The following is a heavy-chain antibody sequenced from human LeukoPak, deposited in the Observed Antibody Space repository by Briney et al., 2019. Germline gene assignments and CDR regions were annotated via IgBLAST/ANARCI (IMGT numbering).Heavy chain of an antibody. D-gene: IGHD3-3*01. CDR3: ARGRSGLRFLEPPRGARYFDY. CDR1: GGSFSGYY. V-gene: IGHV4-34*01. J-gene: IGHJ4*02. Sequence: SETLSLTCAVYGGSFSGYYWSWIRQPPGKGLEWIGEINHSGSTNYNPSLKSRVTTSVDTSKNQFSLKLSSVTAADTAVYYCARGRSGLRFLEPPRGARYFDYWGQGTLVTVSS. CDR2: INHSGST.